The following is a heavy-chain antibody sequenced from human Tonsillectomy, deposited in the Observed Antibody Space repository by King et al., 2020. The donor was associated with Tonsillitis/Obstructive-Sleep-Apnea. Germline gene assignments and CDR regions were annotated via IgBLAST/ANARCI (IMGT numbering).Heavy chain of an antibody. CDR1: GFTFSSYG. Sequence: VQLVESGEGVVQPGRSLRLSCAASGFTFSSYGMHWVRQAPGKGLEWVAVIWYDGSNKYYADSVKGRFTISRDNSKNTLYLQMNSLRAEDTAVYYCARDQLPYYYGSGSYYKVDYWGQGTLVTVSS. J-gene: IGHJ4*02. V-gene: IGHV3-33*01. CDR2: IWYDGSNK. CDR3: ARDQLPYYYGSGSYYKVDY. D-gene: IGHD3-10*01.